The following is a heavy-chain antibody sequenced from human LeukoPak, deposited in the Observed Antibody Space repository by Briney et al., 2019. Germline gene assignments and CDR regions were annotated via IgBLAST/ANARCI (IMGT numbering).Heavy chain of an antibody. V-gene: IGHV5-51*01. CDR3: ARDSKGDSGYDHKRLIYGDYDAFDI. CDR1: GYSFTSYW. J-gene: IGHJ3*02. CDR2: IYPGDSDT. Sequence: RGESLKISCKGSGYSFTSYWIGWVRQMPGKGLEWMGIIYPGDSDTRYSPSFQGQVTISADKSISTAYLQWSSLKASDTAMYYCARDSKGDSGYDHKRLIYGDYDAFDIWGQGTMVTVSS. D-gene: IGHD5-12*01.